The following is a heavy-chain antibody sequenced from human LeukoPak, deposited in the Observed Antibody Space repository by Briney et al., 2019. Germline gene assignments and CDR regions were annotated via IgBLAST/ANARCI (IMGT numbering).Heavy chain of an antibody. CDR2: IYYSGST. CDR1: GGSISSGDYY. J-gene: IGHJ4*02. Sequence: PSQTLSLTCTVSGGSISSGDYYWSWIRQPPGKGLEWIGYIYYSGSTYYNPSLKSRVTISVDTSKNQFSLKLSSVTAADTAVYYCARAVQWEPRFDYWGQGTLVTVSS. CDR3: ARAVQWEPRFDY. V-gene: IGHV4-30-4*01. D-gene: IGHD1-26*01.